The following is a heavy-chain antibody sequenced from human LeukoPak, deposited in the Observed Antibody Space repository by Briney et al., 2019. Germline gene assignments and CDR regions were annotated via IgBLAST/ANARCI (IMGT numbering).Heavy chain of an antibody. V-gene: IGHV3-23*01. J-gene: IGHJ4*02. D-gene: IGHD3-3*01. CDR2: ISDSGVST. Sequence: GGSLRLSCAGSGFTFSTYAMSWVRQSPGKGLEWVSLISDSGVSTYYADSVRGRFTISRDNSKNTLYLQMNSLRAEDTAVHYCAKDTRGYDFWGQGTLVTVSS. CDR3: AKDTRGYDF. CDR1: GFTFSTYA.